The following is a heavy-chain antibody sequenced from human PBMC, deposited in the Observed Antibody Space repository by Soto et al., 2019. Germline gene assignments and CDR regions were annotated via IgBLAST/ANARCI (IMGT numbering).Heavy chain of an antibody. CDR3: ARDLKSVTTYPFDY. Sequence: GGSLRLSCAASGFTFSSYSMNWVRQAPGKGLEWVSYISSSSSTIYYADSVKGRFTISRDNAKNSLYLQMNSLRDEDTAVYYCARDLKSVTTYPFDYWGQGTLVTVSS. V-gene: IGHV3-48*02. D-gene: IGHD4-17*01. CDR2: ISSSSSTI. J-gene: IGHJ4*02. CDR1: GFTFSSYS.